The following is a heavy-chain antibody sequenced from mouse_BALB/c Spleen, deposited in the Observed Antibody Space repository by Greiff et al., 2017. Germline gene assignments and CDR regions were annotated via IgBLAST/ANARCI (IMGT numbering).Heavy chain of an antibody. CDR1: GYTFTNYW. D-gene: IGHD2-2*01. J-gene: IGHJ4*01. CDR2: IYPGGGYT. Sequence: VQLQQSGAELVRPGTSVKISCKASGYTFTNYWLGWVKQRPGHGLEWIGDIYPGGGYTNYNEKFKGKATLTADTSSSTAYMQLSSLTSEDSAVYFCAREGGYGAMDYWGQGTSVTVSS. V-gene: IGHV1-63*02. CDR3: AREGGYGAMDY.